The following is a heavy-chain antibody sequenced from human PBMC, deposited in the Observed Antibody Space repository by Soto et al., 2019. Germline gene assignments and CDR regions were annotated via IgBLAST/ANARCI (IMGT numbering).Heavy chain of an antibody. Sequence: GGSLRLSCAASGFTFSSYAMSWVRQAPGKGLEWVSAISGSGGSTYYADSVKGRFTISRDNSKNTLYLQMNSLRAEDTAVYYCAPRGDFDWSTYYYMDVWGKGTTVTVSS. CDR3: APRGDFDWSTYYYMDV. CDR2: ISGSGGST. J-gene: IGHJ6*03. V-gene: IGHV3-23*01. CDR1: GFTFSSYA. D-gene: IGHD3-9*01.